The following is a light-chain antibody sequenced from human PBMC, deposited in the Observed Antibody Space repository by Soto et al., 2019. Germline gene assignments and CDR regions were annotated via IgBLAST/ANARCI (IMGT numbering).Light chain of an antibody. J-gene: IGLJ2*01. CDR2: DVN. CDR3: QSYDSNLTYLGV. V-gene: IGLV2-11*01. CDR1: SGDIGGYNY. Sequence: QSVLTQPRSVSGSPGQSVTISCTGASGDIGGYNYVSWYQHHPGKAPKLIIFDVNKRPSGVPDRFSGSKSGNTASLTISGLQPEDEADYYCQSYDSNLTYLGVFGGGTKLTVL.